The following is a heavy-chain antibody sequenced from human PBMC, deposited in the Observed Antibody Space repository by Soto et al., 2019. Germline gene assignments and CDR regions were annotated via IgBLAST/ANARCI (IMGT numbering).Heavy chain of an antibody. J-gene: IGHJ5*01. Sequence: HPGGSLRLSCAASGLIFRTYAMHWVRQAPGKGLEWVAFIWSDGSDKNYADSVKGRFTISRDNSNNTLFLQMSNLRAEDTAVYYCAREAIAAAGPLDSWGQGTLVTVS. V-gene: IGHV3-33*01. CDR3: AREAIAAAGPLDS. CDR1: GLIFRTYA. CDR2: IWSDGSDK. D-gene: IGHD6-13*01.